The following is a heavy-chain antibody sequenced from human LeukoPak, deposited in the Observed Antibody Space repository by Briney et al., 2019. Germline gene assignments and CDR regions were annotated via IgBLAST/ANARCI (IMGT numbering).Heavy chain of an antibody. Sequence: GESLKISCKGSGYSFTSYWIGWVRQMPGKGLEWMGIIYPGDSDTRYSPSFQGQVTISADKSISTAYLQWSSLKASDTAMYYCARPPDCSSTSCYVNLLGYWGQGTLVTVS. CDR3: ARPPDCSSTSCYVNLLGY. J-gene: IGHJ4*02. D-gene: IGHD2-2*01. CDR1: GYSFTSYW. V-gene: IGHV5-51*01. CDR2: IYPGDSDT.